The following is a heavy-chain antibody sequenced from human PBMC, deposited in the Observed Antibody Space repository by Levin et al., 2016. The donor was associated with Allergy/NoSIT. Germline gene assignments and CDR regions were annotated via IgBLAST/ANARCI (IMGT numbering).Heavy chain of an antibody. V-gene: IGHV1-8*01. J-gene: IGHJ5*02. CDR3: ARDYGGSSGWFDP. Sequence: WVRQAPGQGLEWMGWMNPNSGNTGYAQKFQGRVTLTRSTSTSTAYMELTSLRSEDTAVYYCARDYGGSSGWFDPWGQGTQVTVSS. D-gene: IGHD4-23*01. CDR2: MNPNSGNT.